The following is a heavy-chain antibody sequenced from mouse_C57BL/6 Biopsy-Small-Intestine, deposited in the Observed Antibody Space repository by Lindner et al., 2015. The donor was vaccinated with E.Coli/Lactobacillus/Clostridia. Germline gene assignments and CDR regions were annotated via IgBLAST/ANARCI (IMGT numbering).Heavy chain of an antibody. D-gene: IGHD1-1*01. CDR3: ARKPDYYGSSSYAMDY. V-gene: IGHV1-55*01. CDR1: GYTFTSYW. J-gene: IGHJ4*01. Sequence: VQLQESGPVLVKPGASVKMSCKASGYTFTSYWITWVKQRPGQGLEWIGDFFPGSGSTNYNGKFKGRATLTAVKSSSTAYMQLSSLTSEDSAVYFCARKPDYYGSSSYAMDYWGQGTSVTVSS. CDR2: FFPGSGST.